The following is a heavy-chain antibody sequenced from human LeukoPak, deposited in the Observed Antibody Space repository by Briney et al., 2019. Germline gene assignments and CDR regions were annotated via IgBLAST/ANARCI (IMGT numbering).Heavy chain of an antibody. D-gene: IGHD6-13*01. Sequence: PGGSLRLSCAASGFTFSSYAMSWVRQAPGKGLEWVSAISGSGGSTYYADSVKGRFTISRDNSKNTLYLQMNSLRAEDTAVYYCAKLISGSSWYREDDYWGQGTLVTVSS. CDR1: GFTFSSYA. CDR3: AKLISGSSWYREDDY. J-gene: IGHJ4*02. CDR2: ISGSGGST. V-gene: IGHV3-23*01.